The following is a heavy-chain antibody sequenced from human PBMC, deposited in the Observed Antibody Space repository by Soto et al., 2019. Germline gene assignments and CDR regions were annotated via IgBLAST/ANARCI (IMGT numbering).Heavy chain of an antibody. D-gene: IGHD6-6*01. Sequence: GGSLRLSCAASGFTFSSYAMSWVRQAPGKGLEWVSAISGSGGSTYYADSVKGRFTISRDNSKNTLYLQMNSLRAEGTGVYYCAKSRGGGCSSSSICPYYFDYWGQGTLVTVSS. J-gene: IGHJ4*02. V-gene: IGHV3-23*01. CDR3: AKSRGGGCSSSSICPYYFDY. CDR1: GFTFSSYA. CDR2: ISGSGGST.